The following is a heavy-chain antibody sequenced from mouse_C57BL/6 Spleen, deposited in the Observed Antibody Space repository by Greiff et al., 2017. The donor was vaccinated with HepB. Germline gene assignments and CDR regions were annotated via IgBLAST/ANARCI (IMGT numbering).Heavy chain of an antibody. CDR1: GFTFSDYY. Sequence: DVHLVESEGGLVQPGSSMKLSCTASGFTFSDYYMAWVRQVPEKGLEWVANITYDGSSTYYLDSLKSRFIISRDNAKNILYLQMSSLKSEDTATYYCARDRGSSYEYFDVWGTGTTVTVSS. J-gene: IGHJ1*03. CDR3: ARDRGSSYEYFDV. D-gene: IGHD1-1*01. V-gene: IGHV5-16*01. CDR2: ITYDGSST.